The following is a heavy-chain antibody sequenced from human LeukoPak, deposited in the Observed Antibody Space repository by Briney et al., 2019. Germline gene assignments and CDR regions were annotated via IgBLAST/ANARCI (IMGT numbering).Heavy chain of an antibody. J-gene: IGHJ4*02. D-gene: IGHD6-19*01. Sequence: EGSLRLSCAASGFTVSSSYMSWVRQAPGKGLEWVSILYSGSSTYYADSVKGRFTISRDTSRNTLYLQMNSLRAEDTAIYYCARARTYSSGWWYYFDYWGQGTLVTVSS. CDR2: LYSGSST. CDR1: GFTVSSSY. V-gene: IGHV3-66*01. CDR3: ARARTYSSGWWYYFDY.